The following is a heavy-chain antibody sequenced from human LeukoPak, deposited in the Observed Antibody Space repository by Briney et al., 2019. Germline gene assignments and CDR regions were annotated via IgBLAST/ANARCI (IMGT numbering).Heavy chain of an antibody. J-gene: IGHJ4*02. Sequence: GASVKVSCKASGYTFTGYYMHWVRQAPGQGLEWMGWINPNSGGTNYAQKFQGRVTMTRDTSISTAYMELSRLRSDDTAVYYCAREYSSGQYYFDYWGQGTLVTVSS. CDR2: INPNSGGT. D-gene: IGHD6-19*01. CDR1: GYTFTGYY. V-gene: IGHV1-2*02. CDR3: AREYSSGQYYFDY.